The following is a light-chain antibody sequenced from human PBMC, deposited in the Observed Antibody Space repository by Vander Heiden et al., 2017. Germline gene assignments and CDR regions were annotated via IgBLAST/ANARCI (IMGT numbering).Light chain of an antibody. V-gene: IGLV2-14*01. CDR1: SSDVGGYNY. Sequence: QSALTQPASVSGSPGQSLTISCTGTSSDVGGYNYVSWYQQNPGKAPKLIICDVSNRPSGVSNRFSGSKSGNTASLTISGLQVEDAADYYCSSYTNTGSVIFGGGTKVTVL. J-gene: IGLJ2*01. CDR2: DVS. CDR3: SSYTNTGSVI.